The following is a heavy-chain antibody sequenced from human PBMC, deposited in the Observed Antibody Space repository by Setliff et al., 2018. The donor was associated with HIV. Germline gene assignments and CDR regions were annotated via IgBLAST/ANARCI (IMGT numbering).Heavy chain of an antibody. CDR1: GYTFTNYY. Sequence: GASVKVSCKASGYTFTNYYIHWVRQAPGQGLEWMGLINPSGGRTSYAQKFQGRLTMTRDTSRSTVYMELSSLRSVDTAVYYCARSPGDYLFDYWGQGTLVTVSS. CDR3: ARSPGDYLFDY. D-gene: IGHD4-17*01. J-gene: IGHJ4*02. CDR2: INPSGGRT. V-gene: IGHV1-46*01.